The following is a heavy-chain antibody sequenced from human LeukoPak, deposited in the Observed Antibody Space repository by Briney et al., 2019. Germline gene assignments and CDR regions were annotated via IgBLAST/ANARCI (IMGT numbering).Heavy chain of an antibody. CDR3: ARPMVRGVIEDAFDI. CDR1: GCTFSSYD. Sequence: GASVKVSCKASGCTFSSYDISWVRQAPGQGLEWMGRIIPIFGTANYAQKFQGRVTITTDESTSTAYMELGSLRSEDTAVYYCARPMVRGVIEDAFDIWGQGTMVTVSS. J-gene: IGHJ3*02. V-gene: IGHV1-69*05. CDR2: IIPIFGTA. D-gene: IGHD3-10*01.